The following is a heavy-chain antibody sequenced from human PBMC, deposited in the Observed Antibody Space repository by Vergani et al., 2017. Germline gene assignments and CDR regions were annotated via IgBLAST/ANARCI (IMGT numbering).Heavy chain of an antibody. J-gene: IGHJ4*02. CDR2: IKSKTDGGTT. CDR1: GFTFSNAW. CDR3: TTDLWAYSGYDGFFF. V-gene: IGHV3-15*01. Sequence: EVQLLESGGGLVKPGGSLRLSCAASGFTFSNAWMSWVRQAPGKGLEWVGRIKSKTDGGTTDYAAPVQGRFTISRDDSKNTLYLQMNSLKTEDTAVYYCTTDLWAYSGYDGFFFWGQGTLVTVSS. D-gene: IGHD5-12*01.